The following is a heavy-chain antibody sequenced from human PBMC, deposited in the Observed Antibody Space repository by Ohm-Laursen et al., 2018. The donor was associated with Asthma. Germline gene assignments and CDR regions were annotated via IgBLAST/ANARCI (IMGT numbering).Heavy chain of an antibody. Sequence: SDTLSLTCTVSGGSIGSDDYYWSWIRQPPGKGLEWIGYIYKSGTTYHKSSLRSRVTMSIDTSKNQFSLQLSSVTAADTAVYYCARDSDGVIDHWGQGALVTVSS. CDR3: ARDSDGVIDH. CDR1: GGSIGSDDYY. CDR2: IYKSGTT. V-gene: IGHV4-30-4*02. J-gene: IGHJ4*02. D-gene: IGHD3-16*02.